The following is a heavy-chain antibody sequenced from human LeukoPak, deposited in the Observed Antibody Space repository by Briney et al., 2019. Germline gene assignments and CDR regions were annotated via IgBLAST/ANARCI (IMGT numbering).Heavy chain of an antibody. CDR1: GFSFSKYW. J-gene: IGHJ4*02. CDR2: IKEDGTYT. Sequence: GGSLRLSCAASGFSFSKYWMHWVRQTPGEGLVWVSRIKEDGTYTSYADSVKGRFTISRDNARNTVFLQMNSLRAEDTAVYYCARDFDMGITPGDDFDFWGQGTLVTVSS. CDR3: ARDFDMGITPGDDFDF. V-gene: IGHV3-74*01. D-gene: IGHD3-9*01.